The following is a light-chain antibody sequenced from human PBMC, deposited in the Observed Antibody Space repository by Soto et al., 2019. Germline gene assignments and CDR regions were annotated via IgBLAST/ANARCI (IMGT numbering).Light chain of an antibody. CDR3: LQDYDFPYT. J-gene: IGKJ2*01. V-gene: IGKV1-6*01. CDR2: TAS. CDR1: QDIKND. Sequence: AIQMTQSPSSLSASVGDRVSISCRASQDIKNDLGWFQQKPGKAPNLQIYTASRLQTGVPSRFSGSGSGTDFTLTISGLQPEDFATYYCLQDYDFPYTFGQGTKLEIK.